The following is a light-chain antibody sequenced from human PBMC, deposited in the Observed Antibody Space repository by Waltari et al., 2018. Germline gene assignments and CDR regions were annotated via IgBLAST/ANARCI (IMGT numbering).Light chain of an antibody. CDR2: EGS. CDR1: SSDVVSYNL. J-gene: IGLJ2*01. V-gene: IGLV2-23*01. Sequence: QSALPHPASVSGSPGQSITISFTGTSSDVVSYNLVSWYQQHPGKVPKRMIYEGSKRRSGVSNRFSGSKSGNTASLTISGLQAEDEADYYCCSYAGSYVVFGGGTKLTVL. CDR3: CSYAGSYVV.